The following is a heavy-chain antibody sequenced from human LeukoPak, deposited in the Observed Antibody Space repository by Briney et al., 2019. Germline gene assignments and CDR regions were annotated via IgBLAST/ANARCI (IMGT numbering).Heavy chain of an antibody. CDR2: ISWNSGSI. Sequence: TGGSLRLSCAASGFTFDDYGMSWVRQAPGKGLEWVSGISWNSGSIGYADSVKGRFTISRDNAKNSLYLQMNSLRAEDMALYYCAKGSRDGYTRSAFDIWGQGTMVTVSS. D-gene: IGHD5-24*01. V-gene: IGHV3-9*03. CDR3: AKGSRDGYTRSAFDI. CDR1: GFTFDDYG. J-gene: IGHJ3*02.